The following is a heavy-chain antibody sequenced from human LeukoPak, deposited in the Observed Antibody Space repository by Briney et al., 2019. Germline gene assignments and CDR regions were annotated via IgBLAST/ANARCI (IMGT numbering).Heavy chain of an antibody. CDR2: TSLDGSNK. J-gene: IGHJ4*02. D-gene: IGHD7-27*01. Sequence: GGSLRLSCVASGFSFTNYDIHWVRQAPGRGLEWVAVTSLDGSNKLYTDTVRGRFIVSRDNSKNTVYLQMDSLRAEDTAVYYCARDLTLGKPDYFDHWGQGTLVTVSS. CDR1: GFSFTNYD. CDR3: ARDLTLGKPDYFDH. V-gene: IGHV3-30-3*01.